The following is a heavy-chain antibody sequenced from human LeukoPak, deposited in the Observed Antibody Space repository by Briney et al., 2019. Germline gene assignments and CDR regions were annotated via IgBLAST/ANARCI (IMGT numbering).Heavy chain of an antibody. D-gene: IGHD1-26*01. V-gene: IGHV1-69*05. Sequence: SVKVSCKASGGTFSSYTISWVRQAPGQGLEWMGGVIPIFGAANYAQKFQGRVTITTDESTSTAYMELSSLRSEDTAVYYCARGQWELRAFDYWGQGTLVTVSS. CDR3: ARGQWELRAFDY. CDR1: GGTFSSYT. J-gene: IGHJ4*02. CDR2: VIPIFGAA.